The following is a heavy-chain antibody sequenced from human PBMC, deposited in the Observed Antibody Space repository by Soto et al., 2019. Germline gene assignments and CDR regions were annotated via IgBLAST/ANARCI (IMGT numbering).Heavy chain of an antibody. V-gene: IGHV4-34*01. J-gene: IGHJ6*03. CDR2: INHSGST. CDR3: ARRYYYYMDV. Sequence: PSXTLSLTCVVYGGSLSGYYWSWIRQLPGEGLEWVGEINHSGSTNYNPSLKTRVSISVDTSKNQFSLRLSSVTAADTAVFYCARRYYYYMDVWGKGTTVTVSS. CDR1: GGSLSGYY.